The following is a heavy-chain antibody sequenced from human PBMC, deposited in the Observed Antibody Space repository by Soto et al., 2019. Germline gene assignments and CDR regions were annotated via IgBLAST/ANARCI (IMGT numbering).Heavy chain of an antibody. CDR2: VHHIWAS. Sequence: QVQLQESGPGLVKPSETLSLSCTVSGGSISSYYWSWFRQSPGKRMEWIGYVHHIWASSYNPSLQSRVAISLDTSKSQFPLKVTSVTATDTTLYYCARQGFGPLHGLVDVWGQGTTVTVSS. CDR3: ARQGFGPLHGLVDV. J-gene: IGHJ6*02. D-gene: IGHD3-10*01. CDR1: GGSISSYY. V-gene: IGHV4-59*08.